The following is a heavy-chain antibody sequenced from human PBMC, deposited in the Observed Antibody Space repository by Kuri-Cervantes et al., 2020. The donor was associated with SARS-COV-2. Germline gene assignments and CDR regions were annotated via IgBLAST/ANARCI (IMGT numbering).Heavy chain of an antibody. CDR3: ARDILSFLGTHYFDY. CDR2: INSDGSST. Sequence: GGSLRLSCAASGFTFSSYWMHWVRQAPGKGLVWVSRINSDGSSTSYADSVKGRFTISRDNAKNSLYLQMNSLRAEDTAVYYCARDILSFLGTHYFDYWGQGTLVTVSS. D-gene: IGHD3-16*02. CDR1: GFTFSSYW. V-gene: IGHV3-74*01. J-gene: IGHJ4*02.